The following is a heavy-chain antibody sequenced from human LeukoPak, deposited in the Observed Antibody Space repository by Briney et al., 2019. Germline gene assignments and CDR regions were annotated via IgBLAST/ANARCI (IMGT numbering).Heavy chain of an antibody. Sequence: SETLSLTCAVSGGSISSGGYSWSWIRQPPGKGLEWIGYIYHSGSTYYNPSLKSRVTISVDRSKNQFSLKLSSVTAADTAVYYCARERNMVRGSNWFDPWGQGTLVTVSS. J-gene: IGHJ5*02. CDR1: GGSISSGGYS. V-gene: IGHV4-30-2*01. CDR3: ARERNMVRGSNWFDP. CDR2: IYHSGST. D-gene: IGHD3-10*01.